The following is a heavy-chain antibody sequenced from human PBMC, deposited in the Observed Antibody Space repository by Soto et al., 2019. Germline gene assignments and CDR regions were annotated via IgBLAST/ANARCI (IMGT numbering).Heavy chain of an antibody. CDR1: GYSFTSYW. V-gene: IGHV5-51*01. CDR2: IYPGDSDT. Sequence: GESLKISCXGSGYSFTSYWIGWVRQMPGKGLEWMGIIYPGDSDTRYSPSFQGQVTISADKSISTAYLQWSSLKASDTAMFYCARNQYSSSFNSAYYYGMDVWGQGTTVTVSS. CDR3: ARNQYSSSFNSAYYYGMDV. D-gene: IGHD6-13*01. J-gene: IGHJ6*02.